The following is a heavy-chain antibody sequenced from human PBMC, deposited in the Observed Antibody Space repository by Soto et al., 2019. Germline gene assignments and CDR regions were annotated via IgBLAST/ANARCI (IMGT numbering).Heavy chain of an antibody. Sequence: QVQLVQSGAEVKKPGSSVKVSCKASGDDFTRCTFTWVRQAPGQGLEWMGRIIPMVDITNYAQKLQGRVTITADKSTFTVYLDLNSLRSEDTAVYYCASGTPDQLLLNYFYYYPMDVWRQGTTVTVSS. D-gene: IGHD2-2*01. CDR3: ASGTPDQLLLNYFYYYPMDV. J-gene: IGHJ6*02. CDR2: IIPMVDIT. CDR1: GDDFTRCT. V-gene: IGHV1-69*02.